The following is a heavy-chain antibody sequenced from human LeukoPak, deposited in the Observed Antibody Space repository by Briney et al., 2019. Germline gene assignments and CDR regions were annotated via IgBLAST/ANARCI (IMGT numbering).Heavy chain of an antibody. CDR3: AKDAGYYDSSGYFDY. Sequence: GGSLRLSCEASAFIFSGHWLNWVRQAPGKGLEWVAVISYDGSNKYYADSVKGRFTISRDNSKNTLYLQMNSLRAEDTAVYYCAKDAGYYDSSGYFDYWGQGTLVTVSS. CDR2: ISYDGSNK. CDR1: AFIFSGHW. V-gene: IGHV3-30*18. J-gene: IGHJ4*02. D-gene: IGHD3-22*01.